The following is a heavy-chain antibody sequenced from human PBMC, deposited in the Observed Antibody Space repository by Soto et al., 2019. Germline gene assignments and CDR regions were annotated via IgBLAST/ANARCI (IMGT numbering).Heavy chain of an antibody. CDR3: ARGARIVGANSFDY. V-gene: IGHV1-3*01. CDR1: GYTFTSYA. CDR2: INAGNGNT. D-gene: IGHD1-26*01. J-gene: IGHJ4*02. Sequence: GASVKVSCKASGYTFTSYAMHWVRQAPGQRLEWMGWINAGNGNTKYSQKFQGRVTITRDTSASTAYMELSSLRSEDTAVYYCARGARIVGANSFDYWGQGTLVTVSS.